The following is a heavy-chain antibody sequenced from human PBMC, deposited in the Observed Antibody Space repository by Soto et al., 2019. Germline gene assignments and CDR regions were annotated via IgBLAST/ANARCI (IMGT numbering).Heavy chain of an antibody. Sequence: QVQLQESGPGLVKPSGTLSLTCAVSGGSISSSNWWSWVRQPPGKGLEWIGQIYHSGSTNYNPSLKSRVTISVDKSKNQFSLKLSSVTAADTAVYYCARDRGSGWRVTNNWFDPWGQGTLVTVSS. V-gene: IGHV4-4*02. CDR2: IYHSGST. D-gene: IGHD6-19*01. CDR1: GGSISSSNW. J-gene: IGHJ5*02. CDR3: ARDRGSGWRVTNNWFDP.